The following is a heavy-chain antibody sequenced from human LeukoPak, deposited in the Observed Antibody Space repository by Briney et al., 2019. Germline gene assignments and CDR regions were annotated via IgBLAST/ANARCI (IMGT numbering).Heavy chain of an antibody. CDR1: GFTFSSYA. D-gene: IGHD2-8*01. Sequence: KTGGCLRLSCAASGFTFSSYAISWVRQAPGKGLEWVSAISGSGGSTYYADSVKGRFTISRDNSKNTLYLQMNSLRAEDTAVYYCAKDKERDIVLMVYAIAVTFDPWGQGTLVTVSS. J-gene: IGHJ5*02. CDR3: AKDKERDIVLMVYAIAVTFDP. V-gene: IGHV3-23*01. CDR2: ISGSGGST.